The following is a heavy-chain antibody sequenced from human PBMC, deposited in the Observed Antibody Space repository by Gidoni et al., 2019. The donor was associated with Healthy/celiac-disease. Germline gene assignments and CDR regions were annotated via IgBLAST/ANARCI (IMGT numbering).Heavy chain of an antibody. D-gene: IGHD6-19*01. Sequence: QLQLQESGPGLVKPSETLSLTCTVSGGSISSSSYYWGWIRQPPGKGLEWIGSIYYSGSTYSNPSLKSRVTISVDTSKNQFSLKLSSVTAADTAVYYCARQRAVAYFDYWGQGTLVTVSS. CDR3: ARQRAVAYFDY. J-gene: IGHJ4*02. CDR2: IYYSGST. CDR1: GGSISSSSYY. V-gene: IGHV4-39*01.